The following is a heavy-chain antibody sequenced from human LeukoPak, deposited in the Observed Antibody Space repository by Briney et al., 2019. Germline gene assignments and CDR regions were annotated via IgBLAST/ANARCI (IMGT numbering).Heavy chain of an antibody. CDR1: GGTFSSYA. D-gene: IGHD5-24*01. J-gene: IGHJ4*02. Sequence: ASVKPSCKASGGTFSSYAISWGRQAPRHGRKWMGGIIPIFGTANYAQKFQGRVTITADKSTSTAYMELSSLRSEDTAVYYCASEESRDGLFYWGQGTLVTVSS. V-gene: IGHV1-69*06. CDR3: ASEESRDGLFY. CDR2: IIPIFGTA.